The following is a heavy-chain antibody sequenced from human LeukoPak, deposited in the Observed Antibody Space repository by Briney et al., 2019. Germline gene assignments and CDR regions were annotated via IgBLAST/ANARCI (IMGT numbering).Heavy chain of an antibody. J-gene: IGHJ4*02. Sequence: PSETLSLTCAVYGGSFSGYYWSWIRQPPGKGPEWIGEINHSGSTNYNPSLKSRVTISVDTSKNQFSLKLSSVTAADTAVYYCARGRIVVVPAASLPYFDYWGQGTLVTVSS. CDR2: INHSGST. V-gene: IGHV4-34*01. CDR3: ARGRIVVVPAASLPYFDY. D-gene: IGHD2-2*01. CDR1: GGSFSGYY.